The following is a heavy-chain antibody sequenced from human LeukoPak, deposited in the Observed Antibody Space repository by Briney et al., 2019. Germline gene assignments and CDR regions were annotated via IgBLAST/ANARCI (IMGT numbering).Heavy chain of an antibody. J-gene: IGHJ3*02. V-gene: IGHV4-39*07. D-gene: IGHD6-19*01. CDR1: GDSFRSVKDY. CDR2: GDYSGGT. Sequence: SETLSLTCSVSGDSFRSVKDYWAWIRQPPGKGLEWIASGDYSGGTYYNPSLESRVTISVDTSKNQFSLKLSSVTAADTAVYYCARVMQWLFTSHDAFDIWGQGTMVTVSS. CDR3: ARVMQWLFTSHDAFDI.